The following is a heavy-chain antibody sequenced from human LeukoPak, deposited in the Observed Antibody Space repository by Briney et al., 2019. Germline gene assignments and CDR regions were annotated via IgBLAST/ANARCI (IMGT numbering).Heavy chain of an antibody. CDR2: INHSGST. CDR3: ARGERDVVVPAAGGGFDP. CDR1: GGSFSGYY. J-gene: IGHJ5*02. D-gene: IGHD2-2*01. V-gene: IGHV4-34*01. Sequence: SETLSLTCAVYGGSFSGYYWSWIRQPPGKGLGWIGEINHSGSTNYNPSLKSRVTISVDTSKNQFSLKLSSVTAADTAVYYCARGERDVVVPAAGGGFDPWGQGTLVTVSS.